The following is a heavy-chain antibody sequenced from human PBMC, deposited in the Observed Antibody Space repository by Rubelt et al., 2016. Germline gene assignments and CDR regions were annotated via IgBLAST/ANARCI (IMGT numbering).Heavy chain of an antibody. CDR1: GDTFRNYA. D-gene: IGHD1-26*01. Sequence: QVQLVQSGTEVKMPGSSVKVSCQASGDTFRNYAVSWVRQAPGQGLEWMGGIIPVFNTATYGQRFQGRLKITADEFTRTAFMELSGLTSVDTAVYYCARANSGSYSTYWGQGTLVTVSS. V-gene: IGHV1-69*01. CDR2: IIPVFNTA. J-gene: IGHJ4*02. CDR3: ARANSGSYSTY.